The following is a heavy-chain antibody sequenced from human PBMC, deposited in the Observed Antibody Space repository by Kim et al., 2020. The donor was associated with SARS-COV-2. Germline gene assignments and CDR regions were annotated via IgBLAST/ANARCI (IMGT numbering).Heavy chain of an antibody. J-gene: IGHJ4*02. Sequence: DADSVKGRFTNSRANSKDNLYLQLSSLGAADTAIYYCAREGDYYFDDWGQGTLVTVSS. CDR3: AREGDYYFDD. V-gene: IGHV3-53*01.